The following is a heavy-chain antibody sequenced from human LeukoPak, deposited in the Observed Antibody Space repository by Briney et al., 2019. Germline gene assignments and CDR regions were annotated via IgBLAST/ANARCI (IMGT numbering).Heavy chain of an antibody. CDR1: GGSISGYY. J-gene: IGHJ4*02. D-gene: IGHD6-19*01. Sequence: SETLSLTCTVSGGSISGYYWSWIRQPPGKGLEWIGYIHYSGSTNYNPSLKSRVTISVDTSKNQFSLKLISVTAADTAAYYCARRPPGGSSGWNGFDYWGQGTLVTVSS. V-gene: IGHV4-59*08. CDR3: ARRPPGGSSGWNGFDY. CDR2: IHYSGST.